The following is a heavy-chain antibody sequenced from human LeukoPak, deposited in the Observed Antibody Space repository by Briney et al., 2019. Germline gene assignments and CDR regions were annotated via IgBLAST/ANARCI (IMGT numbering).Heavy chain of an antibody. J-gene: IGHJ3*02. CDR2: IIPIFGTA. V-gene: IGHV1-69*13. Sequence: ASVKVSCKASGGTFSSYAISWVRQAPGQGLEWMGGIIPIFGTANYAQKFQGRVTITADESTSTAYMELSSLRSEDTAVYYCARDIAAAAPPGAFDIWGQGTVVTVSS. CDR3: ARDIAAAAPPGAFDI. D-gene: IGHD6-13*01. CDR1: GGTFSSYA.